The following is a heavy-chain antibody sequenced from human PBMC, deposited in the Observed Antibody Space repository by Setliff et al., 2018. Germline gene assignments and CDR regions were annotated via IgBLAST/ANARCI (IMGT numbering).Heavy chain of an antibody. D-gene: IGHD3-3*01. Sequence: ASVKVSCKASGYTFTSYDINWVRQATGQGLEWMGWMNPNSGNTGYAQKFQGRVTITRNTSIRTAYMELSSLRSEDTAVYYCARGRRGNYDFWSGYSNWFDPWGQGTLVTVSS. V-gene: IGHV1-8*03. J-gene: IGHJ5*02. CDR1: GYTFTSYD. CDR3: ARGRRGNYDFWSGYSNWFDP. CDR2: MNPNSGNT.